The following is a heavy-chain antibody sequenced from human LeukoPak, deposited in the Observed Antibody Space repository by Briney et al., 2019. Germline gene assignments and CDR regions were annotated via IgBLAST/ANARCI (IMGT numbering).Heavy chain of an antibody. CDR2: IWYDGSHQ. Sequence: GGSLRLSCEAAGFNFKKYGMHWGRQAPGKGVGWVAVIWYDGSHQYYSESAMGRFAISRDNSNNTLYLQMNSLRAADTAVYYCAREIMEKYYDNSGSLDACDVWGQGTMVTVSS. CDR1: GFNFKKYG. D-gene: IGHD3-22*01. J-gene: IGHJ3*01. CDR3: AREIMEKYYDNSGSLDACDV. V-gene: IGHV3-33*01.